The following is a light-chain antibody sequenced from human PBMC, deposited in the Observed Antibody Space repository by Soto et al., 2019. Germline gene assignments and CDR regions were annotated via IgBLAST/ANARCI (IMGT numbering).Light chain of an antibody. Sequence: DIQMTQSASSLSASVGDRVTITCQASQDINDRLNWYQQKPGKAPKILISAASSLETGVPSRFSGDGSGTDFTLTINNLQPEDFASYHCQQLVSLPYTFGQGTSLQI. CDR3: QQLVSLPYT. CDR1: QDINDR. J-gene: IGKJ2*01. CDR2: AAS. V-gene: IGKV1-33*01.